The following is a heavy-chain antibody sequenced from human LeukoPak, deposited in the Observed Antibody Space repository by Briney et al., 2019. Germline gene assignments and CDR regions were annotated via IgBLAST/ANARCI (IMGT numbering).Heavy chain of an antibody. Sequence: GGSLRLSCAASGFTFSSYAMSWVRQAPGKGLEWVSAISGSGGSTYYADSVKGRFTISRDNAKNSLYLQMNSLRAEDTALYYCAKVGDYYDSSGPSDYWGQGTLVTVSS. D-gene: IGHD3-22*01. CDR2: ISGSGGST. V-gene: IGHV3-23*01. CDR1: GFTFSSYA. CDR3: AKVGDYYDSSGPSDY. J-gene: IGHJ4*02.